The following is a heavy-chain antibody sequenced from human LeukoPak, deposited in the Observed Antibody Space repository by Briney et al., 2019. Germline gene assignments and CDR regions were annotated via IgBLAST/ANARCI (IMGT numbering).Heavy chain of an antibody. V-gene: IGHV4-30-4*01. CDR1: GGSISSGDYY. CDR2: IYYSGST. J-gene: IGHJ6*02. CDR3: AAGYCSSTSCYTGYYYYGMDV. Sequence: SQTLSLTCTVSGGSISSGDYYWSWIRQPPGTGLEWIGYIYYSGSTYYNPSLKSRVTISVDTSKNQFSLKLSSVTAADTAVYYCAAGYCSSTSCYTGYYYYGMDVWGQGTTVTVSS. D-gene: IGHD2-2*02.